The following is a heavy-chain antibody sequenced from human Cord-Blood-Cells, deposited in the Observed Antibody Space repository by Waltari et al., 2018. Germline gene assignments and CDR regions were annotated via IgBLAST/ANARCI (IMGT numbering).Heavy chain of an antibody. J-gene: IGHJ4*02. Sequence: SSYYWGWIRQPPGKGLEWSGSIYYSGSTYYNPSLKSRVTISVDTSKNQFSLKLSSVTAADTAVYYCARHLRGYSSGWYYFDYWGQGTLVTVSS. CDR3: ARHLRGYSSGWYYFDY. CDR2: IYYSGST. V-gene: IGHV4-39*07. CDR1: SSYY. D-gene: IGHD6-19*01.